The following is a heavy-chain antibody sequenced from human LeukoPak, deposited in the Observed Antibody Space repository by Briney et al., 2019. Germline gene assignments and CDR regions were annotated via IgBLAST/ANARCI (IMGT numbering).Heavy chain of an antibody. CDR2: ISSNGSTI. CDR3: ARGQTYLWFGELLYGTGGAFDI. J-gene: IGHJ3*02. D-gene: IGHD3-10*01. CDR1: GFTFSSYE. V-gene: IGHV3-48*03. Sequence: GGSLRLSCAASGFTFSSYEMNWVRQAPGKGLECVSYISSNGSTIYYADSVKGRFTISRDNAKNSLYLQMNSLRAEDTAVYYCARGQTYLWFGELLYGTGGAFDIWGQGTMVTVSS.